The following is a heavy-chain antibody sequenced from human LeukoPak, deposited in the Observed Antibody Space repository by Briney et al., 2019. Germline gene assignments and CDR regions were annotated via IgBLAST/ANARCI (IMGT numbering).Heavy chain of an antibody. J-gene: IGHJ3*01. CDR1: GFTFGSYW. Sequence: GGSLRLSCAASGFTFGSYWMSWVRQAPGKGLEWVSGINWNGGSTGYADSVKGRFTISRDNAKNSLYLQMNSLRAEDTALYHCARGDGWDSGSYSYWGQGTMVTVSS. D-gene: IGHD1-26*01. CDR2: INWNGGST. CDR3: ARGDGWDSGSYSY. V-gene: IGHV3-20*01.